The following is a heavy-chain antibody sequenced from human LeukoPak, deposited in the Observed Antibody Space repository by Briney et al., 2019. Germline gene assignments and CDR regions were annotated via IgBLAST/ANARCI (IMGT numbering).Heavy chain of an antibody. CDR3: ATGSMTTRYYYYFHMDV. CDR1: GGSINSTRYY. CDR2: IYYSGDT. V-gene: IGHV4-39*01. Sequence: SETLSLTCTVSGGSINSTRYYWGWIRQPPGKGLEWIGSIYYSGDTHDNPSLRSRVTISVDTSKNQFSLRMHSMTAADTSSYYCATGSMTTRYYYYFHMDVWGTGTTVTVSS. D-gene: IGHD4-11*01. J-gene: IGHJ6*03.